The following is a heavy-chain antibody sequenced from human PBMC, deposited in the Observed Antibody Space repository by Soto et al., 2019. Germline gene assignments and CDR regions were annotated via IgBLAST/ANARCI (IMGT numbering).Heavy chain of an antibody. J-gene: IGHJ4*02. Sequence: SETLSLTCSVSGGSISSRTFWWAWIRQPPGKGLEWIGDMYYSGSSYSSPSLKSRVTLSVDTSKNQLSLKLNSVTAADTAVYYCARHPRDDYNYGGSGIFDYWGQGTLVTVSS. V-gene: IGHV4-39*01. D-gene: IGHD4-4*01. CDR1: GGSISSRTFW. CDR3: ARHPRDDYNYGGSGIFDY. CDR2: MYYSGSS.